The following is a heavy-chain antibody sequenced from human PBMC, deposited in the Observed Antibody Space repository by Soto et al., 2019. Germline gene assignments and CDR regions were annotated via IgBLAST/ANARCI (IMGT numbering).Heavy chain of an antibody. CDR1: GFSLRTSGAA. Sequence: QITLKESGPTLVNPTQTLTLTCTFSGFSLRTSGAAVGWIRQPPGKALEWLALVYWDDDKRYSPYIKNRVTITKDTSKNQGVLTLTSAEPGDTATYYCAHRQRVAVSGWVTQSDVWCDSWGQGTLVSVPS. CDR3: AHRQRVAVSGWVTQSDVWCDS. J-gene: IGHJ5*01. V-gene: IGHV2-5*02. D-gene: IGHD6-19*01. CDR2: VYWDDDK.